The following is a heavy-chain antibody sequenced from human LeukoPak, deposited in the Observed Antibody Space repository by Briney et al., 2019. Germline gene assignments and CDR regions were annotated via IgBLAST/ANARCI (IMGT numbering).Heavy chain of an antibody. J-gene: IGHJ4*02. Sequence: EASVKVSCKASGFTFTSSAVQWMRQARGQRLEWIGWIVVGCGNTNYAQKFQERVTITRDMSTSTAYMELSSLRSEDTAVYYYAAGEWLLLSNFDYWGQGTLVTVSS. CDR1: GFTFTSSA. CDR2: IVVGCGNT. CDR3: AAGEWLLLSNFDY. V-gene: IGHV1-58*01. D-gene: IGHD3-22*01.